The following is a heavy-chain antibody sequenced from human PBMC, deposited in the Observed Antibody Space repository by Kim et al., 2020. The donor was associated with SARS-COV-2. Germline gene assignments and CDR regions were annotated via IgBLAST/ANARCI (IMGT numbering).Heavy chain of an antibody. V-gene: IGHV4-39*01. Sequence: SETLSLTCTVSGGSISSNRYYWGWIRQPPGKGPEWIGSIYYNGRIFYNPSLNGRATISVDTSENQFSLKLSFVTAADTALYYCASQKFLAGRVHWFDPWGQRTLVTVSS. D-gene: IGHD6-19*01. CDR2: IYYNGRI. J-gene: IGHJ5*02. CDR3: ASQKFLAGRVHWFDP. CDR1: GGSISSNRYY.